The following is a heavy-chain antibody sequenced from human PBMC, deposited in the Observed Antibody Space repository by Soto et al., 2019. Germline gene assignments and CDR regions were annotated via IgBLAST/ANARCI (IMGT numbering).Heavy chain of an antibody. V-gene: IGHV4-34*01. D-gene: IGHD2-2*02. J-gene: IGHJ5*02. CDR3: ARGFRLRLRYLAYTYRFDP. Sequence: SETLSLTCAVYDGSFGGYYWTWLRQPPGKGLEWIGEINQSGSTRYNPSHKSRVTISVDMSKNQFSLRLSSATAADTAVYYCARGFRLRLRYLAYTYRFDPWGQGTLVTVSS. CDR2: INQSGST. CDR1: DGSFGGYY.